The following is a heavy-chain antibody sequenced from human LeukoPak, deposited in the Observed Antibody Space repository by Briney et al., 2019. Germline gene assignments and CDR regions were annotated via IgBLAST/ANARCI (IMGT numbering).Heavy chain of an antibody. CDR1: GFTFDIYA. Sequence: PRGSLTLSCAASGFTFDIYAMTWVRQAPGKGPDWVSGISASANSTYYADSVKGRFIISRDNSKNTLYLQMNSLRVDDMAVYYCARGPSCTSASCYVIGALDIWGLGTTVTVSS. CDR2: ISASANST. V-gene: IGHV3-23*01. J-gene: IGHJ3*02. CDR3: ARGPSCTSASCYVIGALDI. D-gene: IGHD2-2*01.